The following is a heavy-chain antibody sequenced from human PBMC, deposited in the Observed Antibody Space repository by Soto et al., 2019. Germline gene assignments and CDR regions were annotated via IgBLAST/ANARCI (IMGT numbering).Heavy chain of an antibody. V-gene: IGHV4-39*01. CDR1: GGSISSSSYY. CDR3: ARPTGIPWSNYCGGDCSSDY. Sequence: SETLSLTCTVSGGSISSSSYYWGWIRQPPGKGLEGIGSIYYSGSTYYNPSLKSRVTISVDTSKNQFSLKLSSVTAADTAVYYCARPTGIPWSNYCGGDCSSDYWGQGTLVTVSS. J-gene: IGHJ4*02. D-gene: IGHD2-21*02. CDR2: IYYSGST.